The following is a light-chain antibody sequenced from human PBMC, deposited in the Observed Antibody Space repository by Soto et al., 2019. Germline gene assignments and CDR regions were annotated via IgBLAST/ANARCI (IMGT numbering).Light chain of an antibody. CDR1: QSVSSYD. J-gene: IGKJ1*01. V-gene: IGKV3-20*01. CDR2: AAS. CDR3: QQCGSSPWT. Sequence: DIALTQSPDTLSVSPGEIATLSCRASQSVSSYDLAWDQQKPGQAPRLRIYAASSRATGIPDRFSGGGSGTDFTLTLSRLEPEDFAVYYCQQCGSSPWTFGQGTKV.